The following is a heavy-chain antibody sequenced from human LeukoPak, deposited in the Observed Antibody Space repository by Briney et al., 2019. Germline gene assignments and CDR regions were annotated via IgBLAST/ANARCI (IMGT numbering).Heavy chain of an antibody. D-gene: IGHD6-19*01. CDR2: ISSSSSTI. J-gene: IGHJ4*02. CDR1: GFTFSSYS. V-gene: IGHV3-48*04. Sequence: PGGSLRLSCAASGFTFSSYSMNWVRQAPGKGLEWVSYISSSSSTIYYADSVKGRFTISRDNAKNSLYLQMNSLRAEDTAVYYCASRPVGGWPDEDFDYWGQGTLVTVSS. CDR3: ASRPVGGWPDEDFDY.